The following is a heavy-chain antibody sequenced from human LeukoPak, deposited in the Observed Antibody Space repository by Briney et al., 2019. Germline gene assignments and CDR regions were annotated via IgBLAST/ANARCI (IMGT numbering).Heavy chain of an antibody. CDR1: GFTFSSYS. J-gene: IGHJ4*02. Sequence: PGGSLRLSCAASGFTFSSYSMNWVRQAPGKGLEWVSSISSSSSYIHYADSVKGRFTISRDNAKNSLYLQMNSLRAEDTAVYYCARDRRWQYYEFWSGYALDYWGQGTLVTVSS. V-gene: IGHV3-21*01. CDR3: ARDRRWQYYEFWSGYALDY. CDR2: ISSSSSYI. D-gene: IGHD3-3*01.